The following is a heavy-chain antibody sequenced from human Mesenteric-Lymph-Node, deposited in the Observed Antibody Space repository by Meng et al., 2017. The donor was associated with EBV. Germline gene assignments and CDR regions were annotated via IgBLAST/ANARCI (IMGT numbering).Heavy chain of an antibody. CDR3: AGDLAVGAIAGNWFDP. Sequence: QLAPSGPGLVKPSETLSLNCTVSGDAVSSTDYYWNWIRQPPGKGLEWIGYIFYRGSTNYSPSLRSRVTISVDTSTNQFSLNLKSVTAADTAVYFCAGDLAVGAIAGNWFDPWSQGTLVTVSS. CDR1: GDAVSSTDYY. J-gene: IGHJ5*02. V-gene: IGHV4-61*08. D-gene: IGHD3-10*01. CDR2: IFYRGST.